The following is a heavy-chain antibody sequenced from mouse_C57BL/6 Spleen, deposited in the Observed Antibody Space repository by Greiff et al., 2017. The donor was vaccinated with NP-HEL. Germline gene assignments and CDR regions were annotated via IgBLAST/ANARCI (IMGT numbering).Heavy chain of an antibody. V-gene: IGHV1-18*01. D-gene: IGHD4-1*01. CDR3: ARGNWDGRYYFDY. CDR1: GYTFTDYN. Sequence: LVKPGASVKIPCKASGYTFTDYNMDWVKQSHGKSLEWIGDINPNNGGTIYNQKFKGKATLTVDKSSSTAYMELRSLTSEDTAVYYCARGNWDGRYYFDYWGQGTTLTVSS. CDR2: INPNNGGT. J-gene: IGHJ2*01.